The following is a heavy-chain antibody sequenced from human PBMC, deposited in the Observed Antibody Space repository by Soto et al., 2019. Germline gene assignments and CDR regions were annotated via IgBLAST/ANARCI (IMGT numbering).Heavy chain of an antibody. CDR3: ARASYFRPSGSYYFVS. CDR2: VYSNGNT. Sequence: QVQLQESGPGLVKPSQTLSLTCTVSDDSLTTNKYAWTWIRQNPEKGLEWIGYVYSNGNTRSSPSLKSRVSMSVNTSKSHFYLRLSSVTAADTAVYFCARASYFRPSGSYYFVSWGQGTLVTVSS. D-gene: IGHD3-10*01. J-gene: IGHJ4*02. CDR1: DDSLTTNKYA. V-gene: IGHV4-31*03.